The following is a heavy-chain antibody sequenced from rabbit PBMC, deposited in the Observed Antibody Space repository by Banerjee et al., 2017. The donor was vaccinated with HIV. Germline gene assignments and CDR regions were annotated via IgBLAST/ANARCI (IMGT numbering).Heavy chain of an antibody. CDR2: ST. CDR3: ARSYASSSGYYWYFNL. V-gene: IGHV1S8*01. Sequence: STDYASWVNGRFTISSDNAQNTVDLQMNSLTAVDRATYFCARSYASSSGYYWYFNLWGPGTLVTVS. D-gene: IGHD1-1*01. J-gene: IGHJ4*01.